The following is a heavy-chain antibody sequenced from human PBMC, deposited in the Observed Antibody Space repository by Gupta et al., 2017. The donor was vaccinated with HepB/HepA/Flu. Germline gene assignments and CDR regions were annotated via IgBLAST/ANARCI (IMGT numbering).Heavy chain of an antibody. J-gene: IGHJ6*02. D-gene: IGHD3-3*01. CDR1: GFTASSTY. CDR3: ARVNRGGDFWSGWDYYYGMDV. V-gene: IGHV3-53*04. Sequence: EVQLVESGGGLVQPGGSLRLSCAASGFTASSTYMSWVPQAPGKGLEWVSVIYSGGSTYYADSVKGRFTISRHNSKNTLDLQMNSLRAEDTAVYYCARVNRGGDFWSGWDYYYGMDVWGQGTTVTVSS. CDR2: IYSGGST.